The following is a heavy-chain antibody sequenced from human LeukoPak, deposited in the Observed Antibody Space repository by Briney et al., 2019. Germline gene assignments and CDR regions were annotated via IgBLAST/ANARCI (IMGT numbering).Heavy chain of an antibody. J-gene: IGHJ4*02. Sequence: GGSLRLSCAASGFTCSSYAMSWVRQAPGKGLEWVSAISGSGGSTYYADSVKGRFTISRDNSKNTLYLQMNSLRAEDTAVYYCAKVYYDSSGYYYDTFFDYWGQGTLVTVSS. CDR2: ISGSGGST. D-gene: IGHD3-22*01. CDR3: AKVYYDSSGYYYDTFFDY. V-gene: IGHV3-23*01. CDR1: GFTCSSYA.